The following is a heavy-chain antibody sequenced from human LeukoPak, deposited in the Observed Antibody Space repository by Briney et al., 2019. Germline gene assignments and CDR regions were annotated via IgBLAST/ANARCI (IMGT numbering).Heavy chain of an antibody. CDR3: AREGYSSGLDI. J-gene: IGHJ3*02. Sequence: ASVKVSCKASGYTFTIYGISWVRQAPGQGLEWMGGIIPIFGTANYAQKFQGRVTITADESTSTAYMELSSLRSEDTAVYYCAREGYSSGLDIWGQGTMVTVSS. V-gene: IGHV1-69*13. D-gene: IGHD6-19*01. CDR2: IIPIFGTA. CDR1: GYTFTIYG.